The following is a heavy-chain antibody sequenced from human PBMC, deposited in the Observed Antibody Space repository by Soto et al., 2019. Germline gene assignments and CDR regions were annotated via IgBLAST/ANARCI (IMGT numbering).Heavy chain of an antibody. Sequence: EVQVVESGGGLVQPGGSLRLSCAASGFTFRDYTMDWVRQAPGKGLEWVGRGRGKGSAYTTEYAASVKGRFTISREDLKNAVYLQMNNLQPEDTAMYYCAVDTVGTGSYWGQGTLVTVS. V-gene: IGHV3-72*01. CDR3: AVDTVGTGSY. J-gene: IGHJ4*02. CDR2: GRGKGSAYTT. CDR1: GFTFRDYT. D-gene: IGHD5-12*01.